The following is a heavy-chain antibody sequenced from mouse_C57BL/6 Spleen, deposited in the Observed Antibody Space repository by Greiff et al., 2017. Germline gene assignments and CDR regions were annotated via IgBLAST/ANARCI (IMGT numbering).Heavy chain of an antibody. CDR3: ARRSYDYDGDYAMDY. Sequence: DVMLVESGGGLVKPGGSLKLSCAASGFTFSDYGMHWVRQAPEKGLEWVAYISSGSSTIYYADTVKGQFTISRDNAKNTLFLQMTSLRSEDTAMYYCARRSYDYDGDYAMDYWGQGTSVTVSS. CDR2: ISSGSSTI. D-gene: IGHD2-4*01. V-gene: IGHV5-17*01. CDR1: GFTFSDYG. J-gene: IGHJ4*01.